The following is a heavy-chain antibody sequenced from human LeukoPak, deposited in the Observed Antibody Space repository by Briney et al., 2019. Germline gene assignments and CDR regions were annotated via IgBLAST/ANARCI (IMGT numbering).Heavy chain of an antibody. Sequence: SETLSLTCAVYGGSFSGYYWSWIRQPPGKGLEWIGEINHSGSTNYNPSLKSRVTISVHTSKNQFSLKLSSVTAADTAVYYCASRLRFLEPWGYWGQGTLVTVSS. V-gene: IGHV4-34*01. J-gene: IGHJ4*02. CDR3: ASRLRFLEPWGY. D-gene: IGHD3-3*01. CDR1: GGSFSGYY. CDR2: INHSGST.